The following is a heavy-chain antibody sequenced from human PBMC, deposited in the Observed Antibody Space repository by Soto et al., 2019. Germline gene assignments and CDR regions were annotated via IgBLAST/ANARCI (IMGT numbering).Heavy chain of an antibody. J-gene: IGHJ4*02. CDR1: GYTFTGYG. D-gene: IGHD1-26*01. CDR2: ISAYNGNT. CDR3: ARDQVGYFAY. V-gene: IGHV1-18*01. Sequence: ASVKVCCKACGYTFTGYGISWGRQDPAQGLEWMGWISAYNGNTNYAQKLQGRVTMTTDTSTSTAYMELRSLRSDDTAVYYCARDQVGYFAYWGQGTLVTVS.